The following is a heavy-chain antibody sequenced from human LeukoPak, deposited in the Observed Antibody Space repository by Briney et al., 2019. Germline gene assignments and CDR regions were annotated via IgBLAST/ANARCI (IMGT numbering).Heavy chain of an antibody. CDR1: GFTLSSNY. CDR3: ARRDGYNYGFFDY. J-gene: IGHJ4*02. Sequence: GGSLRLSCAASGFTLSSNYMSWVRQAPGKGLEWVSVIYSGGSTYYADSVKGRFTISRDNSKNTLYLQMNSLRAEDTAVYYCARRDGYNYGFFDYWGQGTLVTVSS. D-gene: IGHD5-24*01. CDR2: IYSGGST. V-gene: IGHV3-53*01.